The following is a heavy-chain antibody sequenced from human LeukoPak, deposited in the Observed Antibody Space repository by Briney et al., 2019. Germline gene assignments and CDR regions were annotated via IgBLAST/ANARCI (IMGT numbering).Heavy chain of an antibody. CDR2: IYYSGST. Sequence: PSETLSLTCTVSGGSISSYYWSWIRQPPGKGLEWIGYIYYSGSTNYNPSLKSRVTISVDTSKNQFSLKLSSVTAADTAVYYCAREGRYFDWLTTQYYYYMDVWGKGTTVTVSS. J-gene: IGHJ6*03. CDR1: GGSISSYY. CDR3: AREGRYFDWLTTQYYYYMDV. D-gene: IGHD3-9*01. V-gene: IGHV4-59*01.